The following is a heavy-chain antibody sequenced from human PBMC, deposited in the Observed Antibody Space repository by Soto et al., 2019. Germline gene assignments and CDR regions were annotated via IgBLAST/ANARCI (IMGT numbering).Heavy chain of an antibody. J-gene: IGHJ4*02. Sequence: SETLSLTCTVSGGSISSGDYYWSWIRQPPGKGLEWIGYIYYSGSTYYNPSLKSRVTISVDTSKNQFSLKLSSVTAADTAVYYCASHPVNFGVATSYYFDYWGQGTLVTVSS. D-gene: IGHD3-3*01. CDR2: IYYSGST. V-gene: IGHV4-30-4*01. CDR1: GGSISSGDYY. CDR3: ASHPVNFGVATSYYFDY.